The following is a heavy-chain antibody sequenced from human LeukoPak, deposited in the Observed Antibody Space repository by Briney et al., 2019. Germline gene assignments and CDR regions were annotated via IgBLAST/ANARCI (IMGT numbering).Heavy chain of an antibody. CDR1: GYDFSTYW. CDR3: ARASRDGYKQNFDH. CDR2: NHPGGSET. Sequence: GESLKTSCNGLGYDFSTYWTAWVRQRPGKGREWMGINHPGGSETRYDPSFQGQVTISVDRSTNTAYLQWSSLRASDTAMYNCARASRDGYKQNFDHWGQGTLVTVSS. D-gene: IGHD5-24*01. V-gene: IGHV5-51*01. J-gene: IGHJ4*02.